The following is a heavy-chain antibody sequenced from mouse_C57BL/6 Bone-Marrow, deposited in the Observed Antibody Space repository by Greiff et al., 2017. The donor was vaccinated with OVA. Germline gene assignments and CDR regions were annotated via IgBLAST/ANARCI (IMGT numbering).Heavy chain of an antibody. V-gene: IGHV14-3*01. Sequence: VQLQQSVAELVRPGASVKLSCTASGFNIKNTYMHWVKQRPEQGLEWLGRIDPANGNTKYAPKFQGKATITADTSSNTAYLHLTSLTSEDTAIYYCARYSNYVWYFDVWGTGTTVTVSS. J-gene: IGHJ1*03. D-gene: IGHD2-5*01. CDR1: GFNIKNTY. CDR3: ARYSNYVWYFDV. CDR2: IDPANGNT.